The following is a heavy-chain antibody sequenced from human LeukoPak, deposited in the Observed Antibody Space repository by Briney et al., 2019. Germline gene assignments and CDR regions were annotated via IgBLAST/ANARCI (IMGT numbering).Heavy chain of an antibody. CDR2: INSDGSST. D-gene: IGHD4-17*01. Sequence: GGSLRLSCAASGFTFSNYWMHWVRQAPGKGLVWVSRINSDGSSTTSADSVKGRFTISRDNAKNTLYLQMNSLRAEDTAVYYCAKGGATVIDYWGQGTLVSVSS. J-gene: IGHJ4*02. CDR1: GFTFSNYW. V-gene: IGHV3-74*01. CDR3: AKGGATVIDY.